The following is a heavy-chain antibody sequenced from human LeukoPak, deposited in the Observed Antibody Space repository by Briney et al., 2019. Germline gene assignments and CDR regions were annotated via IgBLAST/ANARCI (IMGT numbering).Heavy chain of an antibody. D-gene: IGHD6-19*01. V-gene: IGHV3-11*01. CDR1: GFTFSDYY. CDR2: ISSSGSTI. Sequence: GGSLRLSCAASGFTFSDYYMSWIRQAPGKGLEWVSYISSSGSTICYADSVKGRFTISRDNAKNSLYLQMNSLRAEDTAVYYCARHLWYSSGWYRGGDFDYWGQGTLVTVSS. J-gene: IGHJ4*02. CDR3: ARHLWYSSGWYRGGDFDY.